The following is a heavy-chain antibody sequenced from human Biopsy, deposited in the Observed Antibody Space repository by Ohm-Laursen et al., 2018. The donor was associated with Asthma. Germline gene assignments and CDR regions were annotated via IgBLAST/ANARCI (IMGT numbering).Heavy chain of an antibody. CDR1: GYPFIGYH. J-gene: IGHJ5*02. Sequence: ASVKVSCKASGYPFIGYHIHWMRQAPGQGPEWMGRINPNSGATDYAQKFQGRVTMTRDTSISTAYMEVSRLRSDDTAVYYCARGQKSAGDRWFDPWGQGALVTVSS. V-gene: IGHV1-2*06. D-gene: IGHD6-13*01. CDR3: ARGQKSAGDRWFDP. CDR2: INPNSGAT.